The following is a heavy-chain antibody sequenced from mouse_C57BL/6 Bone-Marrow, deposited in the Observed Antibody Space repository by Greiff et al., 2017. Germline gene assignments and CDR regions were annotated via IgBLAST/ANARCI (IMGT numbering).Heavy chain of an antibody. CDR3: TRLEFAGSSGDWYFDV. Sequence: QVQLQQSGPELVKPGASVKLSCKASGYTFTSYDINWVKQRPGQGLEWIGWIYPRDGSTKYNGKFKGKATLTVDTSASTAYMELHSLTSEDSAVYCCTRLEFAGSSGDWYFDVGGTGTTVTVSS. CDR1: GYTFTSYD. D-gene: IGHD1-1*01. CDR2: IYPRDGST. J-gene: IGHJ1*03. V-gene: IGHV1-85*01.